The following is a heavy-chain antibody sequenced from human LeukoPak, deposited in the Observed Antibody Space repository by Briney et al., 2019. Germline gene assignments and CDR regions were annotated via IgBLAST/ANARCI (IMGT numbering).Heavy chain of an antibody. CDR3: ARDPTYRGYSYGYFDY. V-gene: IGHV1-69*04. Sequence: ASVKVSCKSSGGTFSIYAISWVRQAPGQGLEWMGRIIPILGIANYAQKFQGRVTITADKSTSTAYMELSSLRSEDTAVYYCARDPTYRGYSYGYFDYWGQGTLVTVSS. J-gene: IGHJ4*02. CDR1: GGTFSIYA. CDR2: IIPILGIA. D-gene: IGHD5-18*01.